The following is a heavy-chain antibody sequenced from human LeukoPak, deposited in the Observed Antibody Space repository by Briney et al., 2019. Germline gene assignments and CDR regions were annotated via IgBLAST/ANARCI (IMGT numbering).Heavy chain of an antibody. V-gene: IGHV4-39*07. CDR3: ARDGYSYISP. J-gene: IGHJ5*02. D-gene: IGHD5-18*01. CDR1: GGSIIGSSYY. CDR2: IYYSGNT. Sequence: SETLSLTCIVSGGSIIGSSYYWGWIRQPPGKGLEWIGSIYYSGNTFDNPSLKSRVTISVDTSKNQFSLKLSSVTAADTAVYYCARDGYSYISPWGQGTLVTVSS.